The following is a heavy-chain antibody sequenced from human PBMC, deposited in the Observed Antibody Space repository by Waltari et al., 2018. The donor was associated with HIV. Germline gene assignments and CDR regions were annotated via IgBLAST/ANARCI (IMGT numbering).Heavy chain of an antibody. CDR2: LTSAGSIT. CDR3: VKDPTTITRGYFDL. Sequence: NYAMTWLRQIPGKGLEWVAGLTSAGSITYHADSVQGRFIISRDNSKHTLFLQMTNLRVEDTAVYYCVKDPTTITRGYFDLWGRGTLVTVSS. CDR1: NYA. J-gene: IGHJ2*01. D-gene: IGHD4-4*01. V-gene: IGHV3-23*01.